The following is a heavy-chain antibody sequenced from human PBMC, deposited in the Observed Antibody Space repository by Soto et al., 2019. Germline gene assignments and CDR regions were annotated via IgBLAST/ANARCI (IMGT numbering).Heavy chain of an antibody. J-gene: IGHJ3*02. V-gene: IGHV1-3*01. CDR3: ARETNRPQLGSLYDYIWGSSAFDI. CDR1: GYTFTSYA. Sequence: GASVKVSCKAPGYTFTSYAMHWVRQAPGQRLEWMGWINAGNGNTKYSQKFQGRVTITRDTSASTAYMELSSLRSEDTAVYYCARETNRPQLGSLYDYIWGSSAFDIWGQGTMVTVSS. D-gene: IGHD3-16*01. CDR2: INAGNGNT.